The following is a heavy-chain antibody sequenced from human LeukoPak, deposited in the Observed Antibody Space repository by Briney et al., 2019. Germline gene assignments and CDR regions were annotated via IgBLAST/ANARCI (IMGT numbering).Heavy chain of an antibody. J-gene: IGHJ5*02. CDR2: IYYTGNT. V-gene: IGHV4-59*08. Sequence: SETLSLTCTVSGGSMSGYYWTWIRQPPGKGLEWIAYIYYTGNTNYNPSLKSRVTISVDTSKNQFSLKLTSVTAADTAVYYCARQHASSTTWSRWFDPWGRGTLVTVSS. CDR3: ARQHASSTTWSRWFDP. D-gene: IGHD2-2*01. CDR1: GGSMSGYY.